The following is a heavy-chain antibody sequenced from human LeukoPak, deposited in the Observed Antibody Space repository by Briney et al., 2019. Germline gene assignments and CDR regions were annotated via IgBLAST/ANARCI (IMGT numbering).Heavy chain of an antibody. J-gene: IGHJ4*02. CDR1: GFTFGTYA. CDR2: ISGSGDST. D-gene: IGHD3-22*01. Sequence: PGGSLRLSCAASGFTFGTYAMSWVRQAPGKGLEWVSSISGSGDSTYYADSVKGRFTTSRDNSKKTLSLQMNTLRAEDTAIYYCAKDLRWYYDTTGYYSFDYWGQGTLVTVSS. V-gene: IGHV3-23*01. CDR3: AKDLRWYYDTTGYYSFDY.